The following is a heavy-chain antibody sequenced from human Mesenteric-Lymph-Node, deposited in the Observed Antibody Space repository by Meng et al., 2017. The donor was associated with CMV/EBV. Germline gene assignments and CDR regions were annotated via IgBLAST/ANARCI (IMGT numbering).Heavy chain of an antibody. CDR1: GFTFISYS. CDR3: ARSHTVYHYDILTGYYNVRWFDP. CDR2: ISSSSSYI. D-gene: IGHD3-9*01. J-gene: IGHJ5*02. V-gene: IGHV3-21*01. Sequence: GESLKISCVASGFTFISYSMNWVRQAPGKGLEWVSSISSSSSYIYYADSVKGRFTISRDNAKNSLYLQMNSLRAEDTAVYYCARSHTVYHYDILTGYYNVRWFDPWDQGTLVTVSS.